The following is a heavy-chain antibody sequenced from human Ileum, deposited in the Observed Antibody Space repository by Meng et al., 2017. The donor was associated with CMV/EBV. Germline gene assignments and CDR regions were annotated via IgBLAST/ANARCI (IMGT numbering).Heavy chain of an antibody. V-gene: IGHV7-4-1*02. CDR1: GYNFTSNN. J-gene: IGHJ4*02. CDR3: ARDGLNERYFDY. CDR2: INANTGNP. Sequence: SCKASGYNFTSNNVIWVRQAPGQGPGWVGWINANTGNPTYARDFTGRFVFSLDTSVTTAYLQISSLKAEDTAVYYCARDGLNERYFDYWGQGTLVTVS.